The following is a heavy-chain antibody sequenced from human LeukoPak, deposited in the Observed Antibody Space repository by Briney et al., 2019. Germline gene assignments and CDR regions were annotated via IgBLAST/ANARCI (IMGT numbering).Heavy chain of an antibody. CDR2: ISAYNGNT. J-gene: IGHJ4*02. V-gene: IGHV1-18*01. CDR3: ARVPLDYDFWSGYYPRYPLFDY. D-gene: IGHD3-3*01. Sequence: GASVKVSCKASGYTFTSYGISWVRQAPGQGLEWMGWISAYNGNTNYAQKLQGRVTMTTDTSTSTAYMELRSLRSDDTAVYYCARVPLDYDFWSGYYPRYPLFDYWGQGTLVTVSS. CDR1: GYTFTSYG.